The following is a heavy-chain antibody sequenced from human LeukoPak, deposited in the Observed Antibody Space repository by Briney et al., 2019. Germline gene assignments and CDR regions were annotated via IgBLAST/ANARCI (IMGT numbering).Heavy chain of an antibody. CDR1: DYTFTSYG. V-gene: IGHV1-18*01. Sequence: ASVKVSCKASDYTFTSYGINWVRQAPGQGLEWMGWISASSGNTNYAQNLQGRVTMTTDTSTSTAYMELRSLRSDDTAVYYCARDSLPTRIVVVAAPYPFDPWGQGTLVTVSS. CDR3: ARDSLPTRIVVVAAPYPFDP. J-gene: IGHJ5*02. D-gene: IGHD2-15*01. CDR2: ISASSGNT.